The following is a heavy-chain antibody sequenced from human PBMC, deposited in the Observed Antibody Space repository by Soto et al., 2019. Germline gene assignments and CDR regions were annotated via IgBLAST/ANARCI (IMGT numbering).Heavy chain of an antibody. D-gene: IGHD1-26*01. Sequence: GGSLRLSCVAFEFTFSTYAMTWVRQAPGKGLEWVSGISGSGATTYYADSVKGRFTISRDNSKDTLYLQMNSLRAEDTAVYYCANQETPSRWSQIDYWGQGTLVTVSS. CDR3: ANQETPSRWSQIDY. CDR1: EFTFSTYA. J-gene: IGHJ4*02. V-gene: IGHV3-23*01. CDR2: ISGSGATT.